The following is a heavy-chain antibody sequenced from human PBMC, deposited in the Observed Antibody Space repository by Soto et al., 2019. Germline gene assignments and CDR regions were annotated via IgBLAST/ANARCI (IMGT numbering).Heavy chain of an antibody. V-gene: IGHV3-49*04. CDR3: AKDKPGTTSFDY. CDR2: IEGKAYGGTT. CDR1: GFTFGDST. D-gene: IGHD1-1*01. J-gene: IGHJ4*02. Sequence: GGSLRLSCAASGFTFGDSTMNWVRQAPGKGLEWVGFIEGKAYGGTTEYAASVIGRFSISRDDSKSVAYLQMNSLKTDDTAVYYCAKDKPGTTSFDYWGQGTLVTVSS.